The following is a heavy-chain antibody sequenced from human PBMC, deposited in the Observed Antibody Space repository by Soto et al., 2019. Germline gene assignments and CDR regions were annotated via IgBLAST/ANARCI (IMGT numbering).Heavy chain of an antibody. Sequence: PGESLKISCKGSGYSFTSYWISWVRQMPGKGLEWMGRIDPSDSYTNYSPSFQGHVTISADKSISTAYLQWSSLKASDTAMYYCAWPYLPRGNYNRFDPWGQGTLVTVSS. V-gene: IGHV5-10-1*01. D-gene: IGHD1-7*01. CDR1: GYSFTSYW. J-gene: IGHJ5*02. CDR2: IDPSDSYT. CDR3: AWPYLPRGNYNRFDP.